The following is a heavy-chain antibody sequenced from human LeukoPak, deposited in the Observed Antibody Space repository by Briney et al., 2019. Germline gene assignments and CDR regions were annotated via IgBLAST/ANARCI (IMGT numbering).Heavy chain of an antibody. Sequence: SETLSLTCTVSGGSIRSYYWSWVRQPPGKGLEWIGEIYHSGSTNYNSSLKSRVTISVDKSKNQFSLKLTSVTAADTAVYYCASTRYSDYYDYWGQGTLVTVSS. D-gene: IGHD4-11*01. CDR3: ASTRYSDYYDY. CDR1: GGSIRSYY. V-gene: IGHV4-59*12. J-gene: IGHJ4*02. CDR2: IYHSGST.